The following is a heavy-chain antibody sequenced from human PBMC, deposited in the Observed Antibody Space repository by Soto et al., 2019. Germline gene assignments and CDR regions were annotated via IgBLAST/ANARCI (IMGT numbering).Heavy chain of an antibody. J-gene: IGHJ6*02. D-gene: IGHD6-13*01. Sequence: GGSLRLSCAASGFTVSSNYMSWVRQAPGKGLEWVSVIYSGGSTYYADSVKGRFTISRDNSKNTLYLQMNSLRAEDTAVYYCARDRGSSSWYYYYYGMDVWRQGTTVTVSS. V-gene: IGHV3-53*01. CDR3: ARDRGSSSWYYYYYGMDV. CDR1: GFTVSSNY. CDR2: IYSGGST.